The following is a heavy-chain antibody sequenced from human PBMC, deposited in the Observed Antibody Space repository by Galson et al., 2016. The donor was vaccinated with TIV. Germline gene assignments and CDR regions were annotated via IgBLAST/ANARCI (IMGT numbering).Heavy chain of an antibody. J-gene: IGHJ3*02. CDR2: IKRDDSEK. V-gene: IGHV3-7*01. CDR1: GFSFSSYW. CDR3: TRQLLSESSVGFDI. Sequence: SLRLSCAASGFSFSSYWMTWVRQAPGKGLEWVANIKRDDSEKYYVASVKGRFTISRDNAKNSLYLQMNSLTAEDTAVYYCTRQLLSESSVGFDIWGQGTLVTVSS. D-gene: IGHD3-10*01.